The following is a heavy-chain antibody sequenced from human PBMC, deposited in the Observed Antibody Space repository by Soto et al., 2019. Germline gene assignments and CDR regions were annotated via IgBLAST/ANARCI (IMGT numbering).Heavy chain of an antibody. CDR1: GYTFTSYG. V-gene: IGHV1-18*01. CDR2: ISAYNGNT. J-gene: IGHJ6*02. Sequence: QVQLVQSGAEVKKPGASVKVSCKASGYTFTSYGISWVRQAPGQGLEWMGWISAYNGNTNYAQKLQGRVTMTTATPTRTADRELRSRRSDDTAVYYCARGGRHDSSGYYLPFSGMDVWGQGTTVTVSS. CDR3: ARGGRHDSSGYYLPFSGMDV. D-gene: IGHD3-22*01.